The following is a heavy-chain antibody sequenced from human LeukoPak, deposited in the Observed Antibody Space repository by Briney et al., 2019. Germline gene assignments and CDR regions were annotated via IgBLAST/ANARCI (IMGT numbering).Heavy chain of an antibody. D-gene: IGHD1-26*01. J-gene: IGHJ3*02. CDR1: GFTFSNAW. Sequence: GGSLRLSCAASGFTFSNAWMSWVRQAPGKGLEWVGRIKSKTDGGTTDYAAPVKGRFTISRDDSKNTLYLQMNSLKTEDTAVYYCTTELGSSPDAFDIWGQGTMVTVSS. CDR3: TTELGSSPDAFDI. CDR2: IKSKTDGGTT. V-gene: IGHV3-15*01.